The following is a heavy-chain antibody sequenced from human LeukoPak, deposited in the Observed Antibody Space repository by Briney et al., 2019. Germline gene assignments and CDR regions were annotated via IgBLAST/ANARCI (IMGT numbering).Heavy chain of an antibody. J-gene: IGHJ4*02. CDR1: GGTFSSYA. CDR3: ARRPTRGYSGYDYFGY. V-gene: IGHV1-69*05. D-gene: IGHD5-12*01. Sequence: GSSVKVSCKASGGTFSSYAISWVRQAPGQGLEWMGGIIPTFGTANYAQKFQGRVTITTDESTSTAYMELSSLRSEDTAVYYCARRPTRGYSGYDYFGYWGQGTLVTVSS. CDR2: IIPTFGTA.